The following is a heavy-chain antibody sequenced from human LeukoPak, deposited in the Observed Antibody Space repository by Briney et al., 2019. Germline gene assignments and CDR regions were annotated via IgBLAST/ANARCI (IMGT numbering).Heavy chain of an antibody. J-gene: IGHJ4*02. CDR1: GYSFTSYW. Sequence: GESLQISCKGSGYSFTSYWIGWVRPMPGKGLEWMGIIYPGDSDTRYSPSFQGQVTISADKSISTAYLQCSSLKASDTAMYYCARHVAVAGHFDYWGQGTLVTVSS. CDR3: ARHVAVAGHFDY. CDR2: IYPGDSDT. V-gene: IGHV5-51*01. D-gene: IGHD6-19*01.